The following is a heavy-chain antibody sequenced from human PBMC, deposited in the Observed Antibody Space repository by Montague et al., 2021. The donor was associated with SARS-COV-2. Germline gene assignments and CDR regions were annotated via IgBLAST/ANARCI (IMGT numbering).Heavy chain of an antibody. D-gene: IGHD1-1*01. J-gene: IGHJ6*02. CDR1: GDSVSSNSAT. CDR3: TSGREGNYNVMDV. V-gene: IGHV6-1*01. Sequence: CAISGDSVSSNSATWNWVRQSPSRGLEWLGRTYYRSKWYNDYAVXXRCRVTINPDTSKNQFSLQLNSVTPKDTAIYYCTSGREGNYNVMDVWGQGTTVTVSS. CDR2: TYYRSKWYN.